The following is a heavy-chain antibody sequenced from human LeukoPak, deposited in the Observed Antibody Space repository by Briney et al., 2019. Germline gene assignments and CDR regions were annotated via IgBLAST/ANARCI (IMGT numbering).Heavy chain of an antibody. Sequence: GGSLRLSCAASGFTFRSYAMSWVRQAPGKGLEWVSAITGSGGSTYYADSVKGRFTTSRDNSKKTLYLQMNSLRAEDTAVYYCASLIATRQGYYYYGMDVWGQGTTVTVSS. CDR1: GFTFRSYA. J-gene: IGHJ6*02. CDR2: ITGSGGST. D-gene: IGHD6-6*01. V-gene: IGHV3-23*01. CDR3: ASLIATRQGYYYYGMDV.